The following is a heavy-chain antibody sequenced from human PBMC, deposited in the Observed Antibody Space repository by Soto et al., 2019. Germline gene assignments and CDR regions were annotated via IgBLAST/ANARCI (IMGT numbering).Heavy chain of an antibody. J-gene: IGHJ6*02. V-gene: IGHV3-74*01. CDR3: ARDWARGSMDV. D-gene: IGHD3-10*01. CDR2: INIDGSST. CDR1: GFTFSSYW. Sequence: GGSLRLSCAASGFTFSSYWMHWVRQAPGKGLVRVSRINIDGSSTSYADSVKGRFTISRDNAKNTLYLQMNSLIAVDTAVYYCARDWARGSMDVWGQGTTVTVSS.